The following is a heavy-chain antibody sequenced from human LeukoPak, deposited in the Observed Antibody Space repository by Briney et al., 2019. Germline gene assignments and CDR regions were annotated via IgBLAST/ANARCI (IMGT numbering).Heavy chain of an antibody. J-gene: IGHJ5*02. CDR2: ISYDGSNK. CDR1: GFTFSSYA. CDR3: ARDYSNYYGTFDP. V-gene: IGHV3-30-3*01. Sequence: GGSLRLSCAASGFTFSSYAMPWVRQAPGKGLEWVAVISYDGSNKYYADSVKGRFTISRDNSKNTLYLQMNSLRAEDTAVYYCARDYSNYYGTFDPWGQGTLVTVSS. D-gene: IGHD3-10*01.